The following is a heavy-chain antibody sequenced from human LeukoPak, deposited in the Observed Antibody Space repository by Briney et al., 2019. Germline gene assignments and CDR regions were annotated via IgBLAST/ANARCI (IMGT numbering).Heavy chain of an antibody. D-gene: IGHD3-10*01. J-gene: IGHJ4*02. CDR1: GGTFSSYA. V-gene: IGHV1-69*06. CDR2: IIPIFGTA. CDR3: ARATGRVVRGITWRYFDY. Sequence: RWASVKVSCKASGGTFSSYAISWVRQAPGQGLEWMGGIIPIFGTANYAQKFQGRVTITADKSTSTAYMELSSLRSDDTAVYYCARATGRVVRGITWRYFDYWGQGTLVTVSS.